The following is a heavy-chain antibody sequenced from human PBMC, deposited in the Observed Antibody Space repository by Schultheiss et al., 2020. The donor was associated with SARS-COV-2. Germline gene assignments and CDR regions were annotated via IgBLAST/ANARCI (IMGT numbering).Heavy chain of an antibody. V-gene: IGHV4-31*03. CDR1: GGSISSGGYY. Sequence: SETLSLTCTVSGGSISSGGYYWSWIRQHPGKGLEWIGYIYYSGSTYYNPSLKSRVTISVDTSKNQFSLKLSSVTAADTAVYYCARDQPDIQGQLRPPAEGWAYYGMDVWGRGTTVTVSS. D-gene: IGHD2-2*01. CDR3: ARDQPDIQGQLRPPAEGWAYYGMDV. J-gene: IGHJ6*02. CDR2: IYYSGST.